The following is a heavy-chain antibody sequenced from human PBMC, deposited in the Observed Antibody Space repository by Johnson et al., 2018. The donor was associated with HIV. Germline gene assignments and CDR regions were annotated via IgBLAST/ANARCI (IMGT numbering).Heavy chain of an antibody. CDR1: GFTVSSNY. CDR2: ISGSGGST. J-gene: IGHJ3*02. CDR3: ARDKGGIVGYDAFDI. Sequence: VQLVESGGGLVRPGGSLRLSCTASGFTVSSNYMSWVRQAPGKGLEWVSAISGSGGSTYYADSVKGRFTISRDNSKNTLYLQMNSLRAEDTAVYYCARDKGGIVGYDAFDIWGQGTMVTVSS. V-gene: IGHV3-23*04. D-gene: IGHD1-26*01.